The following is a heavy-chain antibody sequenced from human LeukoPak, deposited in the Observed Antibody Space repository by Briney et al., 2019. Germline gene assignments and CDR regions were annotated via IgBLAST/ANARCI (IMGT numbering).Heavy chain of an antibody. CDR2: INPSGGST. Sequence: AASVKVSCKASGYTFTSYYMHWVRQAPGQGLEWMGVINPSGGSTSYAQKLQGRVTMTTDTSTSTAYMELRSLRSDDTAVYYCARTLRYYDDVWGSYRYGGVDYWGQGTLVTVSS. V-gene: IGHV1-46*01. CDR3: ARTLRYYDDVWGSYRYGGVDY. CDR1: GYTFTSYY. D-gene: IGHD3-16*02. J-gene: IGHJ4*02.